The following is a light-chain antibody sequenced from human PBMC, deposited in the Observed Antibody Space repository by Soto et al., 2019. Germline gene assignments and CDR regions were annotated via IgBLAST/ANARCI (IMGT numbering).Light chain of an antibody. V-gene: IGKV3-20*01. CDR3: QQYGSSPRT. CDR2: GAS. CDR1: QSVSSSY. J-gene: IGKJ1*01. Sequence: EIVLTQSPGTLSLSPGERDTLSCRASQSVSSSYLAWYQQKPGQAPRLLIYGASSRATGIPDRFSGSGSGTDLTLTISRLEPDDFAVYYCQQYGSSPRTFGQGTKVEIK.